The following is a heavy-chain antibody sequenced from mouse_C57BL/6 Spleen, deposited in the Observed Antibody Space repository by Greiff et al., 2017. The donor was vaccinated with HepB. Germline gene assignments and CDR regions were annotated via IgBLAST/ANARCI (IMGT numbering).Heavy chain of an antibody. CDR3: TRGGGDYGAMDY. J-gene: IGHJ4*01. V-gene: IGHV1-15*01. CDR2: IDPETGGT. D-gene: IGHD2-4*01. Sequence: VKLQESGAELVRPGASVTLSCKASGYTFTDYEMHWVKQTPVHGLEWIGAIDPETGGTAYNQKFKGKAILTADKSSSTAYMELRSLTSEDSAVYYCTRGGGDYGAMDYWGQGTSVTVSS. CDR1: GYTFTDYE.